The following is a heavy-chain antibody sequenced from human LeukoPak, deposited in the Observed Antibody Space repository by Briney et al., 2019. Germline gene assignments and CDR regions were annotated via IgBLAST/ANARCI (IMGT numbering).Heavy chain of an antibody. D-gene: IGHD3-22*01. CDR2: ISNSGGST. CDR3: AEYYNYDSSGYQQYYFDY. J-gene: IGHJ4*02. CDR1: GFTFSSDA. Sequence: QPGGSLRLSCAASGFTFSSDAMSWVRQAPGKGLEWVSGISNSGGSTYYADSVKGRFTISRDNSKNTLYLQMNSLRDEDTAVYYRAEYYNYDSSGYQQYYFDYWGQGTLVTVSS. V-gene: IGHV3-23*01.